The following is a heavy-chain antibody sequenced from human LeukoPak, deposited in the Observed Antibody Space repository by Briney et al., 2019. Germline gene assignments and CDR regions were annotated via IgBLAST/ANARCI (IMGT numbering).Heavy chain of an antibody. CDR3: ARARIYYYDSRGPTFDY. V-gene: IGHV4-34*01. Sequence: SETLSLTCAVYGGSFSGYYWSWIRQPPGKGLEWIGEINHSGSTNYNPSLKSRVTISVDTSKNQFSLKLSSVTAADTAVYYCARARIYYYDSRGPTFDYWGQGTLVTVSS. J-gene: IGHJ4*02. CDR1: GGSFSGYY. CDR2: INHSGST. D-gene: IGHD3-22*01.